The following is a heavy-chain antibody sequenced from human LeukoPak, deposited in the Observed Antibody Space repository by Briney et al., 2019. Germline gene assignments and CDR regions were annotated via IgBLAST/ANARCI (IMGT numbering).Heavy chain of an antibody. CDR3: ARQYYYDSSGSLFDY. V-gene: IGHV3-30-3*01. J-gene: IGHJ4*02. D-gene: IGHD3-22*01. CDR2: ISYDGSNK. CDR1: GFTFSSYA. Sequence: PGGSLRLSCAASGFTFSSYAMHWVRQAPDKGLEWVAVISYDGSNKYYADSVKGRFTISRDNSKNTLYLQMNSLRAEDTAVYYCARQYYYDSSGSLFDYWGQGTLVTVSS.